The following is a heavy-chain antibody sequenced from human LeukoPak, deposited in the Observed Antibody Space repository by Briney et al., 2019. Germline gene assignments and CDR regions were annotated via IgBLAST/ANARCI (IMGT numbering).Heavy chain of an antibody. J-gene: IGHJ5*02. CDR3: ARDPGRLGFGDQNWFDP. CDR2: FDPEDGET. CDR1: GYTLTELS. Sequence: ASVKVSCKVSGYTLTELSMHWVRQAPGKGLEWMGGFDPEDGETIYAQKFQGRVTMTEDTSTDTAYMELSSLRSEDTAVYYCARDPGRLGFGDQNWFDPWGQGTLVTVSS. V-gene: IGHV1-24*01. D-gene: IGHD3-10*01.